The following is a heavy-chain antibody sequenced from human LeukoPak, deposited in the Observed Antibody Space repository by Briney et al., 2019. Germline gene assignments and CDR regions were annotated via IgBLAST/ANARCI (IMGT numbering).Heavy chain of an antibody. D-gene: IGHD3-10*01. CDR2: IYSGGST. CDR3: ARDFLSKTYYYGSGSGVGVFDI. V-gene: IGHV3-66*01. Sequence: PGGSLRLSCAASGFTVSSNYMSWVRQAPGKGLEWVSVIYSGGSTYYADSVKGRFTVSRDNSKNTLYMQMNSLRAEDTAVYYCARDFLSKTYYYGSGSGVGVFDIWGQGTMVTVSS. J-gene: IGHJ3*02. CDR1: GFTVSSNY.